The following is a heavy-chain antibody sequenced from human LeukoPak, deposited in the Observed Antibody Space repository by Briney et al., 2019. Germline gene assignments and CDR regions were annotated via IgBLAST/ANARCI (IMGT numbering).Heavy chain of an antibody. D-gene: IGHD1-26*01. CDR2: INPRNAAT. CDR1: GYSFTSYG. V-gene: IGHV1-2*02. J-gene: IGHJ3*02. Sequence: ASVKVSCKASGYSFTSYGISWVRQAPGQGLEWMGWINPRNAATNYVQKFQGRVTMTRDTSISTAYMDLSSLRFDDTAVYYCARGLIVAATTGAFDMWGQGTMVTVSS. CDR3: ARGLIVAATTGAFDM.